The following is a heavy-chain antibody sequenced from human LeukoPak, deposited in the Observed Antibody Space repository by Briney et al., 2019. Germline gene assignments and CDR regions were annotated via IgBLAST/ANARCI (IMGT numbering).Heavy chain of an antibody. CDR3: ARLVGDFWSGFTTPTYYGMDV. Sequence: SETLSLTCAVYGGSFSGYYWSWIRQPPGKGLEWIGYIYYSGSTYYNPSLKSRVTISVDTSKNQFSLKLSSVTAADTAVYYCARLVGDFWSGFTTPTYYGMDVWGQGTTVTVSS. CDR1: GGSFSGYY. J-gene: IGHJ6*02. V-gene: IGHV4-34*01. CDR2: IYYSGST. D-gene: IGHD3-3*01.